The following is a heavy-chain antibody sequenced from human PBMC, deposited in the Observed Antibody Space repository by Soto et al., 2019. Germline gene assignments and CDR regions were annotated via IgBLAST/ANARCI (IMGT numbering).Heavy chain of an antibody. CDR1: GFTFGDYA. V-gene: IGHV3-48*03. CDR2: ISSSGSTR. CDR3: ARDEGGRAYSSSGMDV. D-gene: IGHD3-16*01. Sequence: GGSLRLSCAASGFTFGDYAMNWVRQAPGKGLEWVSYISSSGSTRYYADSVKVRFTISRENAKNSLYLQMNSLRAEDTAVYYCARDEGGRAYSSSGMDVWGQGTMVTVSS. J-gene: IGHJ6*02.